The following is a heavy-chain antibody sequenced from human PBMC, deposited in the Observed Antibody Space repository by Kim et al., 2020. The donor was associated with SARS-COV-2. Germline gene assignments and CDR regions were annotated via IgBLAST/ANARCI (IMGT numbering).Heavy chain of an antibody. CDR1: GFTFSSYS. CDR2: ISSSSSTI. V-gene: IGHV3-48*02. Sequence: GGSLRLSCAASGFTFSSYSMNWVRQAPGKGLEWVSYISSSSSTIYYADSVKGRFTISRDNAKNSLYLQMNSLRDEDTAVYYCARDPGVTMVLVPPYYYYGMDVWGQGTTVTVSS. CDR3: ARDPGVTMVLVPPYYYYGMDV. J-gene: IGHJ6*02. D-gene: IGHD3-10*01.